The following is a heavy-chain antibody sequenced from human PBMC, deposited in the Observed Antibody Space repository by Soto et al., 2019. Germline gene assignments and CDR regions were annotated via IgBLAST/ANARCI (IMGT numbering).Heavy chain of an antibody. CDR2: VFYDGYT. CDR3: ARGSTGYSSSWYRY. J-gene: IGHJ4*02. Sequence: SETLSLTCTVSGDSISGSPYFWGWIRQPPGKRLEWIGSVFYDGYTLYTPSLRSRVTISVDTSKNQFSLKLTSVAVADTAVYYCARGSTGYSSSWYRYWGQGTLVTVS. V-gene: IGHV4-39*01. CDR1: GDSISGSPYF. D-gene: IGHD6-13*01.